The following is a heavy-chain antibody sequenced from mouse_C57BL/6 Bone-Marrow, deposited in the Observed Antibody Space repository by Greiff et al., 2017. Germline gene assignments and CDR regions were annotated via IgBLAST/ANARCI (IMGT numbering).Heavy chain of an antibody. CDR3: VNWDNFDY. CDR1: GYTFTSYT. D-gene: IGHD4-1*02. Sequence: VQLQQSGAERARPGASVKMSCKASGYTFTSYTMHWVKQRPGQGLEWIGYINPSSGYTKYNQKFKDKATLTADKSSSTAYMQLSSLTSEDSAVYYCVNWDNFDYWGQGTTLTVSS. J-gene: IGHJ2*01. V-gene: IGHV1-4*01. CDR2: INPSSGYT.